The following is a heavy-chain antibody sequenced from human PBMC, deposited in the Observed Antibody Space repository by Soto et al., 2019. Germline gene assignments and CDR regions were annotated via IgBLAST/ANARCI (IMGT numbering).Heavy chain of an antibody. Sequence: WSWIRQPPGKGLEWIGYIYHSGSTYYNPSLKSRVTISVDRSKNQFSLKLSSVTAADTAVYYCARETSRGGAAFDIWGQGTMVTVSS. CDR2: IYHSGST. D-gene: IGHD3-10*01. V-gene: IGHV4-30-2*01. CDR3: ARETSRGGAAFDI. J-gene: IGHJ3*02.